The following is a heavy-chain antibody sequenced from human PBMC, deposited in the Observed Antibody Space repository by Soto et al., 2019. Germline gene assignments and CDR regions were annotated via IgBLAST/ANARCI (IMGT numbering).Heavy chain of an antibody. V-gene: IGHV1-69*04. J-gene: IGHJ5*02. D-gene: IGHD5-18*01. Sequence: SVKVSCKAYGGTFSSYTISWVRQAPVQGLEWMGRIIPILGIANYAQKFQGRDTITADKSTSTAYMELSSLRSEDTAVYYCARELDVDTAMVTWSDPWGQGTLVTVSS. CDR2: IIPILGIA. CDR1: GGTFSSYT. CDR3: ARELDVDTAMVTWSDP.